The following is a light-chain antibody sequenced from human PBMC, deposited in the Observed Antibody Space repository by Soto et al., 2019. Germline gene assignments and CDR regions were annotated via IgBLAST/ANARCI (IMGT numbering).Light chain of an antibody. CDR1: QGIRSA. J-gene: IGKJ1*01. V-gene: IGKV1-6*01. Sequence: AIHLTHSPSSLSSSLVDSVTIACRTSQGIRSALGWYQQKPGKVPKLLIYAASTLQSGVPSRFSGSGSGRDFTLTISSLQPEDFATYYCLLDYAYFWAFGQGTKVDIK. CDR3: LLDYAYFWA. CDR2: AAS.